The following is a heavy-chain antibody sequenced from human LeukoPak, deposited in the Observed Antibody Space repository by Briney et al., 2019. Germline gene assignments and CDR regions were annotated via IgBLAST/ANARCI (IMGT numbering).Heavy chain of an antibody. CDR2: ISSSSSYI. Sequence: GGSLRLSCAASGFTFSSYSMNWVRQAPGKGLEWVSSISSSSSYIYYADSVKGRFTISRDNAKNSLYLQMNSLRAEDTAVYYCARGGSSSSAYYYYYMDVRGKGTTVTVSS. V-gene: IGHV3-21*01. CDR3: ARGGSSSSAYYYYYMDV. D-gene: IGHD6-6*01. CDR1: GFTFSSYS. J-gene: IGHJ6*03.